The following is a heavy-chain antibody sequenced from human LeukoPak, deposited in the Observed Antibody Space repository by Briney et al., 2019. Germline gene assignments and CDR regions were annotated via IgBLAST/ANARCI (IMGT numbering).Heavy chain of an antibody. CDR1: GGSISSDY. J-gene: IGHJ3*02. CDR2: FYYTGST. D-gene: IGHD7-27*01. V-gene: IGHV4-59*08. Sequence: PSETLSLTRTVSGGSISSDYWSWIRQPPGKGLEWIAYFYYTGSTNYNPSLKSRVTISVDTSKNQFSLKLSSVTAADTAVYYCASPLWGSRAFDIWGQGSMVTVSS. CDR3: ASPLWGSRAFDI.